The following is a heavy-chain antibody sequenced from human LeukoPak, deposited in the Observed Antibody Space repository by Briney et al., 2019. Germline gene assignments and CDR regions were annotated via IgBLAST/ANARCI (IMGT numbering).Heavy chain of an antibody. Sequence: ASVKVSCKASGYTFTGYYLHWVRLAPGQGLDWMGWINPKSGDANYAQKFQGRVTITADESTSTAYMELSSLRSEDTAVYYCALGYCSGGSCWHPRLYYYYMDVWGKGTTVTISS. D-gene: IGHD2-15*01. J-gene: IGHJ6*03. CDR2: INPKSGDA. V-gene: IGHV1-2*02. CDR3: ALGYCSGGSCWHPRLYYYYMDV. CDR1: GYTFTGYY.